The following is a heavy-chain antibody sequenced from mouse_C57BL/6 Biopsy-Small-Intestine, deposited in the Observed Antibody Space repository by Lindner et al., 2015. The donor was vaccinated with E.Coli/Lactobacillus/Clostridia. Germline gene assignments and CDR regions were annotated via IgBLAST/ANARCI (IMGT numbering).Heavy chain of an antibody. CDR1: GYSFTGNN. CDR2: IDPYNGAT. Sequence: QLQESGPELVKPGASVKMSCKASGYSFTGNNMHWVKQSHGKSLEWIGYIDPYNGATSYNQKFKGKATLTVDKSSSTAYMQLNSLTSEDSAVYYCARLGTGCYFDYWGHGTTLTVSS. CDR3: ARLGTGCYFDY. V-gene: IGHV1S135*01. D-gene: IGHD4-1*01. J-gene: IGHJ2*01.